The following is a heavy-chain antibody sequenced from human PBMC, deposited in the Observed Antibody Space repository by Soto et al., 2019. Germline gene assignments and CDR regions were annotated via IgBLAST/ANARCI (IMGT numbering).Heavy chain of an antibody. J-gene: IGHJ3*01. CDR3: ARIFFSTPQCKVDDPFAS. CDR1: GYTFTNYY. D-gene: IGHD3-9*01. Sequence: ASVKVSCKASGYTFTNYYIHWVRQAPGQGVEWMGIMNPRGRSANYAQKFQGRITMTRDTSTSTVYMELSSLRSEDTAMYYCARIFFSTPQCKVDDPFASWGQGTMVTVSS. CDR2: MNPRGRSA. V-gene: IGHV1-46*03.